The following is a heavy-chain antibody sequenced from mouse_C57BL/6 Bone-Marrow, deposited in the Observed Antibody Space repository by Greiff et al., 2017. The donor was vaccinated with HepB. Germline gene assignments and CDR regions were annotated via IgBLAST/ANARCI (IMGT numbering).Heavy chain of an antibody. CDR1: GFNIKDDY. D-gene: IGHD3-3*01. J-gene: IGHJ2*01. CDR3: TTKRDVGYFDY. CDR2: FDPENGDT. Sequence: EVQLQQSGAELVRPGASVKLSCTASGFNIKDDYMHWVKQRPEQGLEGIRWFDPENGDTEYATKFQGKATITADTSSNTAYLQLSSLTTEDTAVYYCTTKRDVGYFDYWGQGTTLTVSS. V-gene: IGHV14-4*01.